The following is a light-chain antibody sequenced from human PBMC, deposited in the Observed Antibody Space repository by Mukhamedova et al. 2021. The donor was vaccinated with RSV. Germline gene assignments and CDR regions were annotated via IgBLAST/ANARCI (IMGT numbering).Light chain of an antibody. CDR3: GTWDSSLSTVV. CDR1: SSNIGNNY. Sequence: ISCSGSSSNIGNNYVSWYQQLPGTAPKLLIFDNNKRPSGIPDRFSGSKSGTSATLGITGLQTGDEADYYCGTWDSSLSTVVFGGG. V-gene: IGLV1-51*01. J-gene: IGLJ2*01. CDR2: DNN.